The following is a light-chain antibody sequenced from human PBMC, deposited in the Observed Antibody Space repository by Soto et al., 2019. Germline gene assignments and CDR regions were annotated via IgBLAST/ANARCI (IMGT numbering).Light chain of an antibody. CDR3: QQYNNWPIT. CDR2: GAF. Sequence: EIVMTQSPATLSVSPGERATLSCRASQSVSSNLAWYQQKPGQAPRLLIYGAFTRATDIPARFSGSGSGTEFTLTISSLRSEDFALYYCQQYNNWPITCGQGTRLEIK. J-gene: IGKJ5*01. CDR1: QSVSSN. V-gene: IGKV3-15*01.